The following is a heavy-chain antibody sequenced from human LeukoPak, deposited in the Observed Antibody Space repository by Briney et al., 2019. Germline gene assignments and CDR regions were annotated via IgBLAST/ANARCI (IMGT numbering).Heavy chain of an antibody. V-gene: IGHV1-18*01. Sequence: GASVKVSCKASGYTFTSYGISWVRQAPGQGLEWMGWISAYNGNTNYAQKLQGRVTMTTDTSTSTAYMELRSLRSDDTAVYYCARGLLYCSSTSCYRPVTPLFDYWGQGTLVTVSS. J-gene: IGHJ4*02. CDR3: ARGLLYCSSTSCYRPVTPLFDY. CDR2: ISAYNGNT. CDR1: GYTFTSYG. D-gene: IGHD2-2*01.